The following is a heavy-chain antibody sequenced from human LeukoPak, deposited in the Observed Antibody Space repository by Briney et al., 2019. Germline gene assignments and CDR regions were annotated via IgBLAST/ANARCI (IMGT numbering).Heavy chain of an antibody. CDR2: FHHSGST. V-gene: IGHV4-39*07. D-gene: IGHD5-24*01. J-gene: IGHJ4*02. Sequence: SETLSLTCAVSGVSISSSNSYWGWIRQPPGKGLEWIGSFHHSGSTPYNPSLNSRVSISVDTSKNQLSLKLSSVTAADTAVYYCARREGYNFDYWGQGTLVTVSS. CDR3: ARREGYNFDY. CDR1: GVSISSSNSY.